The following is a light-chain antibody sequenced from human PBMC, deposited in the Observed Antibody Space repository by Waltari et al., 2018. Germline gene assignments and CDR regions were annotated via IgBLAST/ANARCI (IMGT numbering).Light chain of an antibody. Sequence: QSVLTQPPSASGTPGQRVTISCSGSSSNIGSNYVYWYQQLPGTAPKIPSYRNKQRPAGVPARFSGSKSGTSASLAISGLLSEDEADYYCAAWDDSLSGPVFGGGTKLTVL. CDR1: SSNIGSNY. V-gene: IGLV1-47*01. CDR3: AAWDDSLSGPV. J-gene: IGLJ2*01. CDR2: RNK.